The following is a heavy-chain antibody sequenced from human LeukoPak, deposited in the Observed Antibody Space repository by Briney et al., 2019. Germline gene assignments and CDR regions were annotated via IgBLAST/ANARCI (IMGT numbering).Heavy chain of an antibody. V-gene: IGHV1-3*01. J-gene: IGHJ4*02. CDR2: INAGNGNT. CDR3: AREGIAVADY. Sequence: ASVKVSCKASGYTFTSYAMHCVRQAPGQRLEWMGWINAGNGNTKYSQKFQGRVTITRDTSANTAYMELSSLRFEDTAVYYCAREGIAVADYCGQGTLVTVSS. CDR1: GYTFTSYA. D-gene: IGHD6-19*01.